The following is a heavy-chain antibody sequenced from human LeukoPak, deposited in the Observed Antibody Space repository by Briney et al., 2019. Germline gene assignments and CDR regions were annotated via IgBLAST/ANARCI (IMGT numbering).Heavy chain of an antibody. CDR3: AKAKAAVGTWEWWFCMDI. CDR2: ISGSGGNT. Sequence: GGSLRLSCAASGFTFSSYGMSWVRQAQGKGLEWVSGISGSGGNTYYADSVKGRFTISRDNSKNTVYGQMNSLRAEDTGVYYCAKAKAAVGTWEWWFCMDIWGQGTTVTVSS. J-gene: IGHJ6*02. V-gene: IGHV3-23*01. D-gene: IGHD6-13*01. CDR1: GFTFSSYG.